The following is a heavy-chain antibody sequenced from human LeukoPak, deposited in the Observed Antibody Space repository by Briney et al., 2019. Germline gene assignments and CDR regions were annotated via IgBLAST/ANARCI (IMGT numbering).Heavy chain of an antibody. Sequence: GGSLRLSCAASGFTFSSYGMHWVRQAPGKGLEWVAFIRYDGSNKYYADSVKGRFTISRDNSKNTLYLQMNSLRAEDTAVYYCAKVPTFISFPRPDAFDIWGQGTMVTVSS. J-gene: IGHJ3*02. V-gene: IGHV3-30*02. CDR3: AKVPTFISFPRPDAFDI. CDR2: IRYDGSNK. D-gene: IGHD2/OR15-2a*01. CDR1: GFTFSSYG.